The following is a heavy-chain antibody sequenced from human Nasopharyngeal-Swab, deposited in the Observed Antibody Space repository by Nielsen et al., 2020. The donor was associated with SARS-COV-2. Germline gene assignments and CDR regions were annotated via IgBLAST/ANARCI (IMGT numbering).Heavy chain of an antibody. CDR2: IYYIGNT. V-gene: IGHV4-39*01. Sequence: SETLSLTCTVSGGSIAYSIFYWGWIRLPPGMGLEWIGNIYYIGNTYQNPSLKSRLTISVDKSKNQFCLQLSSVTAADAAVYYCVRSSIWYYFDYWAQGTQVTVSS. CDR1: GGSIAYSIFY. D-gene: IGHD6-13*01. J-gene: IGHJ4*02. CDR3: VRSSIWYYFDY.